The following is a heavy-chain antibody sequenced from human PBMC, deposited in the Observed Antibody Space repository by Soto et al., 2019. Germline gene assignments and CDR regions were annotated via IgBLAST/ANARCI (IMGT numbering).Heavy chain of an antibody. J-gene: IGHJ4*02. Sequence: SETLSLTCAVYGGSFSGYYWSWTRQPPGKGLEWIGEINHSGSTNYNPSLKSRVTISVDTSKNQFSLKLSSVTAADTAVYYCARTGRGIVATDYWGQGTLVTVSS. CDR3: ARTGRGIVATDY. D-gene: IGHD5-12*01. CDR1: GGSFSGYY. CDR2: INHSGST. V-gene: IGHV4-34*01.